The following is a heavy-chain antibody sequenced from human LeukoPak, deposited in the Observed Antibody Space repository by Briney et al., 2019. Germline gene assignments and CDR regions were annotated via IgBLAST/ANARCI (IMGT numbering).Heavy chain of an antibody. V-gene: IGHV4-39*01. CDR1: GFSVSDPLSY. Sequence: SETLSLTCTVSGFSVSDPLSYWGWVRQPPGKGLEWIAEINFAGRTSYNSSLNSRVTMSVDTSKNQFSLKMTSLTAADTAVYFCARLTKGRYFDYIFAFWGQGILVTVSS. D-gene: IGHD3-9*01. CDR2: INFAGRT. CDR3: ARLTKGRYFDYIFAF. J-gene: IGHJ4*02.